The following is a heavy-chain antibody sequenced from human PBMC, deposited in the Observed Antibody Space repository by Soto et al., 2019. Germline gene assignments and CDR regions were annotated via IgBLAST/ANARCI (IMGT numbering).Heavy chain of an antibody. J-gene: IGHJ4*02. CDR2: ISYDGSNK. D-gene: IGHD3-3*01. CDR3: ARDKRDLRFLEWSYYFDY. Sequence: QVRLVESGGGVVQPGRSLRLSCAASGFTFSSCAMHWVRQAPGKGLEWVALISYDGSNKYYADSVKGRFTISRDNSKNTLYLQMNSLRAEDTAVYYCARDKRDLRFLEWSYYFDYWGQGTLVIVSS. CDR1: GFTFSSCA. V-gene: IGHV3-30-3*01.